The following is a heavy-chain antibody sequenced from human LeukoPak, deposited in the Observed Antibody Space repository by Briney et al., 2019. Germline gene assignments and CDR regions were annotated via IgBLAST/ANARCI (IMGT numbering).Heavy chain of an antibody. CDR1: GSTFSGHL. CDR2: TAYEGGEK. J-gene: IGHJ4*02. D-gene: IGHD3-16*01. CDR3: AREGDRHLTFDY. V-gene: IGHV3-30*01. Sequence: GGSLRLSCAASGSTFSGHLLHWVRQAPGKGLEWVAGTAYEGGEKYYADSVSGRFTISRDNSDNTVHLQMNGLRLEDTAVYFCAREGDRHLTFDYWGRGTLVTVSS.